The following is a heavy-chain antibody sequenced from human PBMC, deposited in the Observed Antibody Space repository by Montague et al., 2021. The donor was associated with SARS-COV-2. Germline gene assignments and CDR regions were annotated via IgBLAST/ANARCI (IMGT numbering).Heavy chain of an antibody. V-gene: IGHV3-30-3*01. J-gene: IGHJ4*01. CDR1: GITFSSYA. Sequence: SLRLSCAASGITFSSYAMHWVRQAPGKGLERVAVISYDGSNKYYADPVKGRFTISRDNSKNTLYLQMNSLRAEDTAVYYCAREGLPGSDYGVLDYWGQGTLVTVSS. CDR3: AREGLPGSDYGVLDY. D-gene: IGHD3-10*01. CDR2: ISYDGSNK.